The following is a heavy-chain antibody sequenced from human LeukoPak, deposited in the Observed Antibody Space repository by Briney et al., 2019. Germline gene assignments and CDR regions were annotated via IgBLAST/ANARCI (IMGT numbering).Heavy chain of an antibody. CDR1: GFTVSSSY. Sequence: GGSLRLSCAASGFTVSSSYMSWVRQAPGKGLEWVSIISSAGTTYYADSVKGRFTISRDNSKNTVYLQVNSLRDEDTAVYYCARDRGYGDYVGAFDIWGQGTMVTVSS. CDR2: ISSAGTT. J-gene: IGHJ3*02. CDR3: ARDRGYGDYVGAFDI. V-gene: IGHV3-66*01. D-gene: IGHD4-17*01.